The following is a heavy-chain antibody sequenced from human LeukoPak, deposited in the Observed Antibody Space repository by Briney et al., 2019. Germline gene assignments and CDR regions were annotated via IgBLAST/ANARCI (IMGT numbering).Heavy chain of an antibody. CDR2: TSSDLNVK. Sequence: PGGSLRLSCAASGFTFRNYVIHWVRQAPGKGLEWVAVTSSDLNVKLYADSVKGRFTISRDDSKNTLYLQMNSLRAEDTAVYYCAKDNTVTTPLGDYWGQGTLVTVSS. CDR1: GFTFRNYV. J-gene: IGHJ4*02. V-gene: IGHV3-30*18. D-gene: IGHD4-17*01. CDR3: AKDNTVTTPLGDY.